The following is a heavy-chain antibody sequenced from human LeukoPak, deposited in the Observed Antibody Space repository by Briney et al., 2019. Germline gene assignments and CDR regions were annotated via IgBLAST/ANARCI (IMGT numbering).Heavy chain of an antibody. V-gene: IGHV1-18*04. CDR1: GYTFADYG. CDR2: ISAYNGNT. D-gene: IGHD3-9*01. Sequence: GASVTVSCKTSGYTFADYGISWVRQAPGQGLESMGWISAYNGNTNYVQKFQDRVTMTIDETTNTAYMELKNLRSDDTAVYYCARSPLYYNVLSSQSNWFDPWGQGTLVTVSS. J-gene: IGHJ5*02. CDR3: ARSPLYYNVLSSQSNWFDP.